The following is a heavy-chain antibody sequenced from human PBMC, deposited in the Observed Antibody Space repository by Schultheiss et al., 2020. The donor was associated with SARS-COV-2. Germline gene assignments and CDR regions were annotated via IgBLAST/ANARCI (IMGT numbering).Heavy chain of an antibody. Sequence: SQTLSLTCTVSGGSISSYYWSWIRQPPGKGLEWIGYIYYSGSTNYNPSLKSRVTISVDTSKNQFSLKLSSVTAADTAVYYCARRLGQQLDAPYYYYYYMDVWGKGTTVTVSS. CDR2: IYYSGST. CDR3: ARRLGQQLDAPYYYYYYMDV. J-gene: IGHJ6*03. CDR1: GGSISSYY. V-gene: IGHV4-59*08. D-gene: IGHD6-13*01.